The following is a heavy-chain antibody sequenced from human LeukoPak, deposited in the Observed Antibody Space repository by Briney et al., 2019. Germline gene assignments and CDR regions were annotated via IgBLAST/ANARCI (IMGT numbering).Heavy chain of an antibody. CDR2: IIPILGIA. CDR1: GGTFTSYA. V-gene: IGHV1-69*04. D-gene: IGHD5-24*01. J-gene: IGHJ4*02. Sequence: ASVKVSCTASGGTFTSYAISWVRQAPGQGLEWMGRIIPILGIANYAHKFQGRATITADKSTSTAYMELSSLRSEDTAVYYCAKDSGTVEMATKSPTYFDYWGQGTLVTVSS. CDR3: AKDSGTVEMATKSPTYFDY.